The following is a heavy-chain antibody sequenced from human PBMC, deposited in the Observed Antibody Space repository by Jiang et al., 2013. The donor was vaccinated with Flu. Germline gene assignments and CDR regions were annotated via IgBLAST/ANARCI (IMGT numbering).Heavy chain of an antibody. CDR2: ISSSSSTI. CDR3: ARDGGYGDYDY. J-gene: IGHJ4*02. V-gene: IGHV3-48*04. Sequence: SYISSSSSTIYYADSVKGRFTISRDNAKNSLYLQMNSLRAEDTAVYYCARDGGYGDYDYWGQGTLVTVSS. D-gene: IGHD4-17*01.